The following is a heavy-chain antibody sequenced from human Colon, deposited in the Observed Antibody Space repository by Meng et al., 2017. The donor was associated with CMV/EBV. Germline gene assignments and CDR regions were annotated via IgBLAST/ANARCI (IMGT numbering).Heavy chain of an antibody. CDR1: GGSISPYY. CDR3: ARAKSTTARPYYYGMDV. D-gene: IGHD6-6*01. J-gene: IGHJ6*02. Sequence: SETLSLTCSISGGSISPYYWSWVRQPPGKGLEWIGYVHSTGHPDYNPSLRGRVTISLDTFKNQFALRLSSVTAADTAVYYCARAKSTTARPYYYGMDVWGQGTTVTVSS. V-gene: IGHV4-59*01. CDR2: VHSTGHP.